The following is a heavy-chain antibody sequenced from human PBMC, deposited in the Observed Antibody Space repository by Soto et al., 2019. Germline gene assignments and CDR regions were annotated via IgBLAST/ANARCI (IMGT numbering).Heavy chain of an antibody. D-gene: IGHD6-13*01. CDR3: ARSVAAAGIGYYYYGMDV. Sequence: SVKVSCKASGGTFSSYTISWVRQAPGQGLEWMGRIIPILGIANYAQKFQGRVTITADKSTSTAYMELSSLRSEDTAVYYSARSVAAAGIGYYYYGMDVWGQGTTVTVSS. CDR2: IIPILGIA. CDR1: GGTFSSYT. V-gene: IGHV1-69*02. J-gene: IGHJ6*02.